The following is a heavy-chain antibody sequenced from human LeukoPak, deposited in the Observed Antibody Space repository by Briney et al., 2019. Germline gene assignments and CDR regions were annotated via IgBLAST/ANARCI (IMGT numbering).Heavy chain of an antibody. CDR2: IYYSGST. Sequence: SETLSLACTVSGSSISSSSYYWGWIRQPPGKGLEWIGSIYYSGSTYYNPSLKSRVTISVDTSKNQFSLKLSSVTAADTAVYYCARAPDVYSSSYWGQGTLVTVSS. CDR3: ARAPDVYSSSY. V-gene: IGHV4-39*01. CDR1: GSSISSSSYY. J-gene: IGHJ4*02. D-gene: IGHD6-13*01.